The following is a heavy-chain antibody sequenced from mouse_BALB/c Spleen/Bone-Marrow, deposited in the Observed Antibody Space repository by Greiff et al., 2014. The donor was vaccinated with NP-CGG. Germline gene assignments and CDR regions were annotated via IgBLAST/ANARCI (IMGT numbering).Heavy chain of an antibody. CDR3: ARSPRWYFEV. J-gene: IGHJ1*01. CDR1: GYTFTSYT. CDR2: INPSSGYT. Sequence: VKLLESGAELARPGASVKMSCKASGYTFTSYTMHWVKQRPGQGLEWIGYINPSSGYTNYNQKFKDKATLTADKSSSTAYMQLSSLTSEGPAVYYCARSPRWYFEVWGAGTTVPVSS. V-gene: IGHV1-4*01.